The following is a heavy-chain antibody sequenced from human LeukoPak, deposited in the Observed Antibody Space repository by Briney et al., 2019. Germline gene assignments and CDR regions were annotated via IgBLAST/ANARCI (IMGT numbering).Heavy chain of an antibody. V-gene: IGHV3-74*01. CDR3: AREHRDDYVWGSYRAFDY. D-gene: IGHD3-16*02. CDR1: GFSFSTQR. Sequence: PGGSLRLSCAASGFSFSTQRMHWVRQAPGKGLVWVSYINIDERITGYADSVKGRFTISRDNAKNTLYLQMNSLRAEDTAVYYCAREHRDDYVWGSYRAFDYWGQGTLVTVSS. CDR2: INIDERIT. J-gene: IGHJ4*02.